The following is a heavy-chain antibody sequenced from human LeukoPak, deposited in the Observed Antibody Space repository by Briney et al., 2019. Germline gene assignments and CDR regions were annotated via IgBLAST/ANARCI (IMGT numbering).Heavy chain of an antibody. CDR1: GFTFSTYA. V-gene: IGHV3-23*01. Sequence: GGSLRLSCTPSGFTFSTYAMNWVRQAPGKGLEWVGGITGNAGFIGYADSVKGRFIISRDNTNNRLFLQMSSLRGEDTAVYYCAKDKVPDGKWEIDRWGQGTLVTVSS. CDR2: ITGNAGFI. CDR3: AKDKVPDGKWEIDR. J-gene: IGHJ5*02. D-gene: IGHD1-26*01.